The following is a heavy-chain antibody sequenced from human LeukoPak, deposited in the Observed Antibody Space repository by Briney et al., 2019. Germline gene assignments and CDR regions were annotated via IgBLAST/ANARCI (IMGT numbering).Heavy chain of an antibody. CDR1: GFTFSSYA. V-gene: IGHV3-23*01. CDR2: ISGGGNST. J-gene: IGHJ2*01. D-gene: IGHD2/OR15-2a*01. Sequence: PGGSLRLSCAASGFTFSSYAMTWVRQAPGKGLEWVSTISGGGNSTYHADSVKGRFSIPRDNSKNTLFLQMNSLRADDTAVYYCAKALYSTTYYYFDLWGRGTLVTVSS. CDR3: AKALYSTTYYYFDL.